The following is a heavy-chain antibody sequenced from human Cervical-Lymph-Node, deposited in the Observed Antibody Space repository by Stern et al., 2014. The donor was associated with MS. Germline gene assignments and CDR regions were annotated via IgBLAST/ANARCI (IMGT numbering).Heavy chain of an antibody. Sequence: QVQLVQSGAEVKKPGSSVKVSCKASGGTFSSYTISWVRQAPGQGLEWMGRIIPILGIANYAQKFQGRVTITADKSTSTAYMELSSLRSEDTAVYYCARFGGKYDSSGYALDYWGQGTLVTVSS. CDR2: IIPILGIA. J-gene: IGHJ4*02. CDR3: ARFGGKYDSSGYALDY. V-gene: IGHV1-69*09. D-gene: IGHD3-22*01. CDR1: GGTFSSYT.